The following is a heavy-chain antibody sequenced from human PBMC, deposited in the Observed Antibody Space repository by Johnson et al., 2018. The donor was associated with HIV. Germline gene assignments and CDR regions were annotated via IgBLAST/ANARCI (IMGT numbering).Heavy chain of an antibody. CDR3: ATEARGVHGTLRFLEWSDGFDI. D-gene: IGHD3-3*01. V-gene: IGHV3-7*01. J-gene: IGHJ3*02. Sequence: VQLVESGGGVVQPGRSLRLSCAASGFTFSSHAMHWVRQAPGKGLEWVANIKQDGSEKYFVDSVKGRFTISRDNSKNTLYLQMNSLRTEDTAVYYCATEARGVHGTLRFLEWSDGFDIWGQGTMVTVSS. CDR2: IKQDGSEK. CDR1: GFTFSSHA.